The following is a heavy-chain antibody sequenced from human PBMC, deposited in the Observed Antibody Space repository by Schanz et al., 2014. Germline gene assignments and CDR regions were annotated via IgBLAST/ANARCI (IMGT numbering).Heavy chain of an antibody. CDR1: GYTFTSYY. Sequence: QVQLVQSGAEVKKPGASVKVSCEASGYTFTSYYIHWFRQAPGQGLEWMGLINPSVGNTNYAQKFRGRVTMTRDTSTSTVYMELSSLRSEDTAVYFCARGPSTGAFDIWRQGTMVTDSS. CDR2: INPSVGNT. J-gene: IGHJ3*02. V-gene: IGHV1-46*03. CDR3: ARGPSTGAFDI.